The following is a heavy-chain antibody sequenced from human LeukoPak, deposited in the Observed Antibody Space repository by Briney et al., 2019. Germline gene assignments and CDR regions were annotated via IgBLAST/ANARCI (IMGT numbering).Heavy chain of an antibody. J-gene: IGHJ4*02. CDR3: AKDQQIVSAKYYFDS. CDR2: IANDGRDE. Sequence: GTSLRLSCAASGFTFSRYAMHWVRRAPGKGLEWVAVIANDGRDEHSTDSVKGRFTITRDNAKNTVYLQMNSLRVEDTAVYYCAKDQQIVSAKYYFDSWGQGILVTVSS. D-gene: IGHD1/OR15-1a*01. CDR1: GFTFSRYA. V-gene: IGHV3-30*18.